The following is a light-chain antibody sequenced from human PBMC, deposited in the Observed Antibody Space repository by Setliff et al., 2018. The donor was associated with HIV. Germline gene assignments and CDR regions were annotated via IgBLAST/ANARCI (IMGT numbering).Light chain of an antibody. V-gene: IGLV1-40*01. J-gene: IGLJ1*01. Sequence: QSALTQPPSVSGAPGQRVTISCTGSSSNIGAGYDVHWYQQLPGTAPKLLIYGTNNRPSGVPDRFSGSKSGTSASLAITGLQGEDEADYYCQSYDNSLSGSMVFGTGTKVNV. CDR2: GTN. CDR1: SSNIGAGYD. CDR3: QSYDNSLSGSMV.